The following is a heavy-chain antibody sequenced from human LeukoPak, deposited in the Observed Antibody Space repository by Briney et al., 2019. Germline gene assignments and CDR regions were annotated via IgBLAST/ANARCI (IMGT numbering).Heavy chain of an antibody. CDR2: IYYSGST. Sequence: SETLSLTCTVSGGSISSYYWSWIRQPPGKGLEWIGYIYYSGSTNYSPSLKSRVTISVDTSKNQFSLKLSSVTAADTAVYYCARGEGNTRVSDGMDVWGQGTTVTVSS. J-gene: IGHJ6*02. CDR1: GGSISSYY. CDR3: ARGEGNTRVSDGMDV. D-gene: IGHD3-16*01. V-gene: IGHV4-59*12.